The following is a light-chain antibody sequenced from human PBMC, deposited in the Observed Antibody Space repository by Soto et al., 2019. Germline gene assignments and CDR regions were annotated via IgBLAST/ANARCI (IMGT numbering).Light chain of an antibody. CDR1: GAGYD. CDR2: GNN. CDR3: QSYDSSLSGWV. J-gene: IGLJ3*02. Sequence: QSVLTQPPSVSGAPGQRVTISSIGAGYDVHWYQQLPGTAPKVLIYGNNNRPSGVPDRFSGSKSGTSASLAITGLQAEDEADYYCQSYDSSLSGWVFGGGTKLTVL. V-gene: IGLV1-40*01.